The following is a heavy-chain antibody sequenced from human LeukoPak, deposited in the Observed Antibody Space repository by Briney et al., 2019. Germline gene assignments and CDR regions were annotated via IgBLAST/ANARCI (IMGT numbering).Heavy chain of an antibody. Sequence: GGSLRLSCAASGFTFSSYEMNWVRQAPGKGLEWVSYISSSGSTIYYVDSERGRFTISRDNAKNSLYLQMTSLTAEDTAVYYCAELGITMIGGVRGKGTTVTISS. J-gene: IGHJ6*04. V-gene: IGHV3-48*03. CDR2: ISSSGSTI. CDR3: AELGITMIGGV. D-gene: IGHD3-10*02. CDR1: GFTFSSYE.